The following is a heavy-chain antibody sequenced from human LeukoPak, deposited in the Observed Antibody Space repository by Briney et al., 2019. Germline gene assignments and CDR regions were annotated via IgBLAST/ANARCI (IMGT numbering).Heavy chain of an antibody. CDR3: ARATLNSSGWYRKSWYFDL. V-gene: IGHV4-34*01. J-gene: IGHJ2*01. CDR2: INHSGST. Sequence: SETLSLTCAVYGGSFSGYYWSWIRQPPRKGLEWIGEINHSGSTNYNPSLKSRVTISVETSKNQFSLKLSSVTAADTAVYYCARATLNSSGWYRKSWYFDLWGRGTLVTVSS. CDR1: GGSFSGYY. D-gene: IGHD6-19*01.